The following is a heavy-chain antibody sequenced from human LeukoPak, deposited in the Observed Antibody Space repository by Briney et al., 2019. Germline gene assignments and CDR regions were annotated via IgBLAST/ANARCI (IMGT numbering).Heavy chain of an antibody. D-gene: IGHD5-24*01. CDR1: GYTFTSYA. CDR2: INAGNGNT. J-gene: IGHJ3*02. V-gene: IGHV1-3*01. CDR3: AREKDGYNCAFDI. Sequence: GASVKVSCKASGYTFTSYAMHWVRQAPGQRLEWMGWINAGNGNTKYSQKFQGRVTITRDTSASTAYMELSSLRSEDTAVYYCAREKDGYNCAFDIWGQGTMVTVSS.